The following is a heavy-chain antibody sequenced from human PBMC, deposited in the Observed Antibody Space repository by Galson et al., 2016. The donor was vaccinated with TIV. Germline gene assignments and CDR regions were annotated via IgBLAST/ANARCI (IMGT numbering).Heavy chain of an antibody. CDR1: GFTFSSYA. J-gene: IGHJ4*02. D-gene: IGHD2-8*02. CDR2: IGHDGNWK. Sequence: SLRLSCAASGFTFSSYAMSWVRQVPGKGLEWVAIIGHDGNWKGYADSVKGRFTVSRDNSKNMLFLEMSSPRVEDTAVYYCARDFRTGKYCDYWGQGTLVTVSA. CDR3: ARDFRTGKYCDY. V-gene: IGHV3-33*08.